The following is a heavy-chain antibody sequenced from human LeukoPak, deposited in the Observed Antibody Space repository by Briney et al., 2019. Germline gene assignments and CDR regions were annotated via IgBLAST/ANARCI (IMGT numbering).Heavy chain of an antibody. CDR1: AFTFSSYS. CDR2: ISSSSSYI. D-gene: IGHD4-11*01. CDR3: ARGYSNYGYVFDI. V-gene: IGHV3-21*01. J-gene: IGHJ3*02. Sequence: GGSLRLSCAASAFTFSSYSMNWVRQAPGKGLEWVSSISSSSSYIYYADSVKGRFTISRDNAKNSLYLQMSSLRAEDTAVYYCARGYSNYGYVFDIWGHGTMVTVSS.